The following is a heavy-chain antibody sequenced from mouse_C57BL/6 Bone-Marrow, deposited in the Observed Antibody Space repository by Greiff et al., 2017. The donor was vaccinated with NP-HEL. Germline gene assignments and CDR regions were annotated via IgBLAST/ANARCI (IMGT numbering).Heavy chain of an antibody. CDR1: GYTFTSYG. CDR3: ARRGFFTTADY. D-gene: IGHD1-2*01. J-gene: IGHJ2*01. Sequence: VMLVESGAELARPGASVKLSCKASGYTFTSYGISWVKQRTGQGLEWIGEIYPRSGNTYYNEKFKGKATLTADKSSSTAYMELRSLTSEDSAVYFCARRGFFTTADYWGQGTTLTVSS. V-gene: IGHV1-81*01. CDR2: IYPRSGNT.